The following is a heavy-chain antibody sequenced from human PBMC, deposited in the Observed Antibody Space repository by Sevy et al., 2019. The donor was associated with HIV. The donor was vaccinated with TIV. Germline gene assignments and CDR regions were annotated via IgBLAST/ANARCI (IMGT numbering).Heavy chain of an antibody. Sequence: GGSLRLSCAASGFTFSSYVMHWVRQAPGKGLEWVAVILYDGSNKYYADSVKGRFTISRDNSKNTLYLQMNSLRAEDTAVYYCARDWTVPDYWGQGTLVTASS. D-gene: IGHD4-17*01. CDR2: ILYDGSNK. J-gene: IGHJ4*02. CDR3: ARDWTVPDY. CDR1: GFTFSSYV. V-gene: IGHV3-30-3*01.